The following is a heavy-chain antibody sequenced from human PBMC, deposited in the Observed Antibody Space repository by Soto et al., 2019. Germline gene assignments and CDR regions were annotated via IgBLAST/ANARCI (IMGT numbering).Heavy chain of an antibody. CDR1: GYTFTSYY. CDR3: ASAQQLADY. V-gene: IGHV1-46*01. D-gene: IGHD6-13*01. Sequence: QVQLVQSGAEVKTPGASVKVSCKASGYTFTSYYMHWVRQAPGQGLEWMGIINPSGGSTSYAQKFQGRVTMTRDTSTSKVYMELSSMRSEDTAVYYYASAQQLADYWGQGTLVTVSS. CDR2: INPSGGST. J-gene: IGHJ4*02.